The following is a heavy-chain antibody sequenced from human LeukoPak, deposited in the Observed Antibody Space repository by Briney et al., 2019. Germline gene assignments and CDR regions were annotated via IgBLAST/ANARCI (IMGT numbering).Heavy chain of an antibody. CDR1: GGSISSSSYY. Sequence: SETLSLTCTVSGGSISSSSYYWGWIRQPPGKGLEWIGRIYYSGSTFYNPSLKSRVTISVDTSKNQFSLRLSSVTAADTAVYYFARHGSTDYFDNWGQGTLVTVSS. CDR3: ARHGSTDYFDN. J-gene: IGHJ4*02. D-gene: IGHD2-2*03. CDR2: IYYSGST. V-gene: IGHV4-39*01.